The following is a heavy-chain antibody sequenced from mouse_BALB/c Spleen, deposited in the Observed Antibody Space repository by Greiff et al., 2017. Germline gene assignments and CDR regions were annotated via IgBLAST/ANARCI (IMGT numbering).Heavy chain of an antibody. V-gene: IGHV3-2*02. J-gene: IGHJ3*01. D-gene: IGHD1-1*01. CDR1: GYSITSDYA. Sequence: EVQLQESGPGLVKPSQSLSLTCTVTGYSITSDYAWNWIRQFPGNKLEWMGYISYSGSTSYNPSLKSRISITRDTSKNQFFLQLNSVTTEDTATYYCAKTLYYYGSSYCAYWGQGTLVTVSA. CDR2: ISYSGST. CDR3: AKTLYYYGSSYCAY.